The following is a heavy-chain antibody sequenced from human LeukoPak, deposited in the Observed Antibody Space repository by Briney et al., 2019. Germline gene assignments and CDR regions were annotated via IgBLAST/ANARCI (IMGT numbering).Heavy chain of an antibody. D-gene: IGHD2-8*02. CDR1: GFTFNTYS. V-gene: IGHV3-48*04. CDR3: ARGRGYCTGVSCDIDY. Sequence: PGGSLRFSGAASGFTFNTYSMNWFRQAPGKGLEWVSNIISRGGTTHYAASVKGRFTISRDNAKNSVFLHLNSLRGDDTAVYYCARGRGYCTGVSCDIDYWGQGTLVTVSS. CDR2: IISRGGTT. J-gene: IGHJ4*02.